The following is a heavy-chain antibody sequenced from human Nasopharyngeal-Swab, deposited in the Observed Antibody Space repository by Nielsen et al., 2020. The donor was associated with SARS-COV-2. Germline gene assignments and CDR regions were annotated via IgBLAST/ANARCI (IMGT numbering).Heavy chain of an antibody. CDR3: VGSSWYGDYYYYYGMDV. Sequence: SETLSLTCTVSGGSISSSSYYWGWIRQPPGKGLEWIGSIYYSGSTYYNPSLKSRVTISVDTSKNQFSLKLSSVTAADTAVYYCVGSSWYGDYYYYYGMDVWGHGTPVTVSS. V-gene: IGHV4-39*07. D-gene: IGHD6-13*01. J-gene: IGHJ6*02. CDR2: IYYSGST. CDR1: GGSISSSSYY.